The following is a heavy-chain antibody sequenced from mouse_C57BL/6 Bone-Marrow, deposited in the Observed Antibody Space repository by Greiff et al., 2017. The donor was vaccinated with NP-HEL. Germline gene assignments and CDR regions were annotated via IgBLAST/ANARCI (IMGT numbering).Heavy chain of an antibody. Sequence: QVQLQQSGPELVKPGASVKISCKASGYAFSSSWMNWVKQRPGKGLEWIGRIYPGDGDTNYNGKFKGKATLTADKSSSTAYMQLSSLTSEDSAVYLCARDGSSRAWFAYWGQGTLVTVSA. CDR1: GYAFSSSW. D-gene: IGHD1-1*01. V-gene: IGHV1-82*01. J-gene: IGHJ3*01. CDR2: IYPGDGDT. CDR3: ARDGSSRAWFAY.